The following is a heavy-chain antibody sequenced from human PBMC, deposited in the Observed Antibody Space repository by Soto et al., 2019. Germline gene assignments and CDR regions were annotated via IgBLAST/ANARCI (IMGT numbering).Heavy chain of an antibody. CDR1: GFPVSSNY. CDR3: ARHRHPRGTVGATSPLDP. V-gene: IGHV3-53*01. Sequence: GGSLRLSCAISGFPVSSNYLSWVRQAPGKGLEWVSVHYSGGSTYYADSVEGRFTISRDKSNNTLYLQMRRVRAEDTAVYFCARHRHPRGTVGATSPLDPWGQGTQVTVSS. D-gene: IGHD1-26*01. CDR2: HYSGGST. J-gene: IGHJ5*02.